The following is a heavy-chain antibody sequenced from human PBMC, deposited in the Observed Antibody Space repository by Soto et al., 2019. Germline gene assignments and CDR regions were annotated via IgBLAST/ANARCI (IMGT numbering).Heavy chain of an antibody. J-gene: IGHJ4*02. CDR1: GGSTNSRSDY. CDR3: ARQPRGPGYGERGLYFDY. CDR2: VYYSGST. V-gene: IGHV4-39*01. D-gene: IGHD3-16*01. Sequence: LSLTCTFSGGSTNSRSDYWGWIRQPPGKGLEWIGSVYYSGSTHDNPSLQSRVTISVDTSRNQFSLNLISVTAADTAVYFCARQPRGPGYGERGLYFDYWGQGTLVTVSS.